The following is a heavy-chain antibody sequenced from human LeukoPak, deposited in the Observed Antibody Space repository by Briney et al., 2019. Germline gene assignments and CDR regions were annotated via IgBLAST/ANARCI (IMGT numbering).Heavy chain of an antibody. J-gene: IGHJ4*02. CDR1: GFSFRNW. V-gene: IGHV3-7*01. CDR2: TTQDGSAE. D-gene: IGHD2-15*01. Sequence: GGSLRLSCAASGFSFRNWIGWVRQAPGKGLEWVANTTQDGSAEYYADSVRGRFTASRDNANNLLYLQMNRLIAEDTAVYYCARDGGLHTNFDYWGQGTLLTVSS. CDR3: ARDGGLHTNFDY.